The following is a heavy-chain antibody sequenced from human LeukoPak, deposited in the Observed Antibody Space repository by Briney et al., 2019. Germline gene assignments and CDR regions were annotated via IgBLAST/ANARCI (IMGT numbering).Heavy chain of an antibody. D-gene: IGHD2-21*01. CDR3: ARLSGVGGGYLDV. CDR1: RFTFSNHY. CDR2: IKQDGSEK. J-gene: IGHJ6*02. Sequence: PGGSLRLSCEVSRFTFSNHYMGWVRQAPGRGLEWVATIKQDGSEKFHVDSVKGRFTISRDNAKNSLHLQMNSLRAEDTAVYYCARLSGVGGGYLDVWGQGTTVTVS. V-gene: IGHV3-7*01.